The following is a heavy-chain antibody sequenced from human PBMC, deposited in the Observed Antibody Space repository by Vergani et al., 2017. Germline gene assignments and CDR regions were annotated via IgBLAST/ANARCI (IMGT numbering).Heavy chain of an antibody. Sequence: EVQLVESGGGLVKPGGSLRLSCAASGFTFRSYSMNWVRQAPGKGLEWVSSISSSSSTIYYADSVKGRFTISRDNAKNSLYLQMNSLRAEDTAVYYCARWTIGLDYWGQGTLVTVSS. CDR1: GFTFRSYS. CDR3: ARWTIGLDY. V-gene: IGHV3-21*01. J-gene: IGHJ4*02. D-gene: IGHD3/OR15-3a*01. CDR2: ISSSSSTI.